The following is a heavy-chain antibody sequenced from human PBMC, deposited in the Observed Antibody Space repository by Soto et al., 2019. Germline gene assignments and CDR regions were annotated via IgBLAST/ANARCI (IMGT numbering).Heavy chain of an antibody. CDR3: ATWGRGVLSQNWFDP. Sequence: SETLSLTCTVSGGSISSGGYYWSWIRQHPGKGLEWIGYIYYSGSTYYNPSLKSRVTISVDTSKNQFSLKLSSVTAADTGVYYCATWGRGVLSQNWFDPWGQGTLVTVSS. J-gene: IGHJ5*02. V-gene: IGHV4-31*03. CDR2: IYYSGST. CDR1: GGSISSGGYY. D-gene: IGHD3-10*01.